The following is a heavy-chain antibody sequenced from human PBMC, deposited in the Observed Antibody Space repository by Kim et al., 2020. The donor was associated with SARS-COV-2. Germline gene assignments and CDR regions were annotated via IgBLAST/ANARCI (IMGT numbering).Heavy chain of an antibody. CDR3: ARDPPGSDILTGYYRAHYGMDV. J-gene: IGHJ6*02. D-gene: IGHD3-9*01. CDR1: GGTFSSYA. V-gene: IGHV1-69*13. Sequence: SVKVSCKASGGTFSSYAISWVRQAPGQGLEWMGGIIPIFGTANYAQKFQGRVTITADESTSTAYMELSSLRSEDTAVYYCARDPPGSDILTGYYRAHYGMDVWGQGTTVTVSS. CDR2: IIPIFGTA.